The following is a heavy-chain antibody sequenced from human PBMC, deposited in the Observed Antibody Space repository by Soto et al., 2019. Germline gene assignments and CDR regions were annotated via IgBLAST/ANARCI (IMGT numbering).Heavy chain of an antibody. D-gene: IGHD4-17*01. V-gene: IGHV2-5*02. CDR1: GFSLRNSGVG. CDR2: IYWDDDK. Sequence: QITLKESGPTLVKPTQTLTLTCTFSGFSLRNSGVGEDWIRQPPGKALEWLALIYWDDDKRYSPSLKSRLTITKDTSKNQVVLTMTNMDPVDTATYYCAHLTTGGFYFDYWGQGTLVTVSS. CDR3: AHLTTGGFYFDY. J-gene: IGHJ4*02.